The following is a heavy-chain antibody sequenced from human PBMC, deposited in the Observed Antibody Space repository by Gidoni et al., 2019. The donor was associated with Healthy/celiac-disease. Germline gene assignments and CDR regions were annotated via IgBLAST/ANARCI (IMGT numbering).Heavy chain of an antibody. CDR1: GCSFSGYY. D-gene: IGHD2-2*01. CDR3: ARFLTDIVVVPAVFTGMDV. CDR2: INHSGST. V-gene: IGHV4-34*01. J-gene: IGHJ6*02. Sequence: QVQLQQWGAGLLKPSETLSLTCAVDGCSFSGYYWSGIRQPPGKGVEWIGEINHSGSTNYNPSLRSRVTISVDTSKKQFSLKLSSVTAADTAVYYCARFLTDIVVVPAVFTGMDVWGQGTTVTVSS.